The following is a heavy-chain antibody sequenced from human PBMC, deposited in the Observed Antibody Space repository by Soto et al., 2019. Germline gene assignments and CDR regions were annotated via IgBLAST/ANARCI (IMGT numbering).Heavy chain of an antibody. Sequence: QVQLVEFGGGVVQPGRSLRLSCAASGFTFSSYAMHWVRQAPGKGLEWVAVISYDGSNKYYADSVKGRFTISRDNSKNTLYLQMNSLRAEDTAVYYCARDLYGSGLFDYWGQGTLVTVSS. CDR1: GFTFSSYA. J-gene: IGHJ4*02. V-gene: IGHV3-30-3*01. D-gene: IGHD3-10*01. CDR2: ISYDGSNK. CDR3: ARDLYGSGLFDY.